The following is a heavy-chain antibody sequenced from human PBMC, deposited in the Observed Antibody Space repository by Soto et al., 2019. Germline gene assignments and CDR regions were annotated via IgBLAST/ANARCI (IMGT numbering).Heavy chain of an antibody. CDR3: AKARTYYYDSSGSRPDDY. V-gene: IGHV3-23*01. CDR2: ISGSGGRT. Sequence: EVQLLESGGGLVQPGGSLRLSCAASGFTFSNYAMSWVGQAPGRGLEWLSVISGSGGRTYYADSVKGRFTISRDNSKNTLYLQMNSLRAEDTAVYYCAKARTYYYDSSGSRPDDYWGQGTLVTVSS. CDR1: GFTFSNYA. J-gene: IGHJ4*02. D-gene: IGHD3-22*01.